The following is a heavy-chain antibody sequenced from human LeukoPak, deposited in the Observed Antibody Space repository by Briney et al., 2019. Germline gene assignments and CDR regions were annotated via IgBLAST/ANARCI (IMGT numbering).Heavy chain of an antibody. V-gene: IGHV4-34*01. J-gene: IGHJ4*02. CDR3: ADSYGSSGYDY. CDR1: GGSFSGYY. D-gene: IGHD3-22*01. Sequence: PSETLSLTCAVYGGSFSGYYWSWIRQPPGKGLEWIGEINHSGSTNYNPSLKSRVTISVDTSKNQFSLKLSSVTAADTAVYYCADSYGSSGYDYWGQGTLVTVSS. CDR2: INHSGST.